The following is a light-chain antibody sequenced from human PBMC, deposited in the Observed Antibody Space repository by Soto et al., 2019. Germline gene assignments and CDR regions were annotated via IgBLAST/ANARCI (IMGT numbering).Light chain of an antibody. J-gene: IGKJ1*01. Sequence: DIQMTQSPSSLSASVGDRITITCRASQSITRYLNWYQQKPGFAPKLLIYAASNLQSGVPSRFSGSGSGTDFTLTISNLQPEDFATYYCQQNYSDPPWTFGQGTKVEIK. CDR3: QQNYSDPPWT. V-gene: IGKV1-39*01. CDR1: QSITRY. CDR2: AAS.